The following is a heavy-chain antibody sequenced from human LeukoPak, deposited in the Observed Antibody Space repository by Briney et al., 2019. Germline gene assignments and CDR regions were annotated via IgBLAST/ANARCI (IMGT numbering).Heavy chain of an antibody. Sequence: SETLSLTCTVSGGSISSYYWSWIRQPPGKGLEWVGYIYYSGSTNYNPSLKSRVTISVDTSKNQFSLKLSSVTAADTAVYYCARGGGSRRFSAFDIWGQGTMVTVSS. J-gene: IGHJ3*02. CDR1: GGSISSYY. CDR3: ARGGGSRRFSAFDI. D-gene: IGHD2-15*01. CDR2: IYYSGST. V-gene: IGHV4-59*01.